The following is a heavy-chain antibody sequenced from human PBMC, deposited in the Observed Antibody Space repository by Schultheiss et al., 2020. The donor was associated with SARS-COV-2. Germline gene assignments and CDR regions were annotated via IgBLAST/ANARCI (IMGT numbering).Heavy chain of an antibody. Sequence: GESLKISCAASGFTFSSYSMNWVRQAPGKGLEWVSSISSSSSYIYYADSVKGRFTISRDNAKNSLYLQMNSLRAEDTAVYYCARDLSEDAITYYDFWSGPLKYYYYGMDVWGQGTTVTVSS. V-gene: IGHV3-21*01. D-gene: IGHD3-3*01. J-gene: IGHJ6*02. CDR3: ARDLSEDAITYYDFWSGPLKYYYYGMDV. CDR2: ISSSSSYI. CDR1: GFTFSSYS.